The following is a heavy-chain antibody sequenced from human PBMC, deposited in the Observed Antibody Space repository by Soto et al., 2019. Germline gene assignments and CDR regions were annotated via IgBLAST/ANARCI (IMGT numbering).Heavy chain of an antibody. CDR3: TKEEVVVVNWFDP. Sequence: EVQLVESGGGLVKPGGSLRPSCAASGFTFSNAWMSWVRQAPGKGLEWVGRIKSKTDGGTTDYAAPVKGRFTISRDDSKNTLYLQMNSLKTEDTAVYYCTKEEVVVVNWFDPWGQGTLVTVSS. V-gene: IGHV3-15*01. CDR2: IKSKTDGGTT. CDR1: GFTFSNAW. J-gene: IGHJ5*02. D-gene: IGHD3-22*01.